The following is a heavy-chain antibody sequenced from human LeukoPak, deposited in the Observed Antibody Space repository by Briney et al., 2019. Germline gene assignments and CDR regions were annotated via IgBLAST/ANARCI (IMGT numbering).Heavy chain of an antibody. D-gene: IGHD6-19*01. Sequence: SETLSLTCTVSGDSISNYYWSWIRQPPGKGLDWIGYIFYSGSTNYNPSLKSRVTMSVDTSKSQFSLKLSSVTAADTAIYYCARYNSGWSYFDYWGQGTLVTVSS. J-gene: IGHJ4*02. V-gene: IGHV4-59*01. CDR2: IFYSGST. CDR3: ARYNSGWSYFDY. CDR1: GDSISNYY.